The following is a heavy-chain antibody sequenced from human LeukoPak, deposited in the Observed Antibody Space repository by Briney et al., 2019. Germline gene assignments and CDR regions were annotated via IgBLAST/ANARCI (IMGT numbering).Heavy chain of an antibody. CDR1: GFTFSNAW. Sequence: GGSLRLSCAASGFTFSNAWMNWVRQAPGRGLEWVGRIKRKTDGGTTDYAAPVKGRFTISRDDSKNTLYLQTNSLETEDTAVYYCTTQHQYCSSASCFDYWGQGSLVTVSS. CDR3: TTQHQYCSSASCFDY. CDR2: IKRKTDGGTT. J-gene: IGHJ4*02. D-gene: IGHD2-2*01. V-gene: IGHV3-15*01.